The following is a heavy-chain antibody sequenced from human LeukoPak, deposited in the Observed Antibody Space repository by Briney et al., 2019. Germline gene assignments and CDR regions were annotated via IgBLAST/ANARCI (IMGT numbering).Heavy chain of an antibody. J-gene: IGHJ4*02. D-gene: IGHD6-19*01. Sequence: GGSLRLSCAASGFTVSSNYMSWVRQAPGKGLEWVSVIYSGGSTYYADSVKGRFTISRDNSKNTLYLQMNSLRAEDTAVYYCARWGVGYSSGRGTGYFDYWGQGTLVTVSS. CDR3: ARWGVGYSSGRGTGYFDY. CDR2: IYSGGST. V-gene: IGHV3-66*01. CDR1: GFTVSSNY.